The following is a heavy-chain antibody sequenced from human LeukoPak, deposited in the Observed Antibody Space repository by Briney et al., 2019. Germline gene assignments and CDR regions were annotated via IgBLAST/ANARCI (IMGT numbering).Heavy chain of an antibody. J-gene: IGHJ5*02. CDR2: TYYRYKWKN. CDR1: GDSGSSNGAA. Sequence: SQTLSLTCAISGDSGSSNGAAWNWIRQSPSRGLEWLGRTYYRYKWKNEYAPSVKSRVTINPDTSKNHFSLQLHSVTPDDTAVYYCAREGCSSTSCSQGFDPWGQGTLVTV. CDR3: AREGCSSTSCSQGFDP. D-gene: IGHD2-2*01. V-gene: IGHV6-1*01.